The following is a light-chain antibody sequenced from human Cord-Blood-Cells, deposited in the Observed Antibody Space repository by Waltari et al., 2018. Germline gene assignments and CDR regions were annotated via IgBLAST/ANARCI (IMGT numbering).Light chain of an antibody. CDR1: QSVSRY. CDR2: DAS. V-gene: IGKV3-11*01. J-gene: IGKJ4*01. Sequence: EIVLTQSPATLSLSPGERATLPCRASQSVSRYLAWYQQKPGRAPRLLIYDASNRATGIPARFSGSRSGIDFTLTISSLEPEDFAVYYCQQRSNWLTFGGGTKVEIK. CDR3: QQRSNWLT.